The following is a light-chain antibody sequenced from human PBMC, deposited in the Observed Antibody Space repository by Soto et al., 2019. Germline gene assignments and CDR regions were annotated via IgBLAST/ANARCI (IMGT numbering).Light chain of an antibody. Sequence: QSALTQPASVSGSPGQSITISCTGTSSDVGGYNYVSWYQQHPGKAPKLMIYEVSNRPSGVSNRFSGSKSGNTASLTISGLQAEDEADYYCSSYTNSCPYVFGTGTKVT. CDR3: SSYTNSCPYV. CDR1: SSDVGGYNY. J-gene: IGLJ1*01. V-gene: IGLV2-14*01. CDR2: EVS.